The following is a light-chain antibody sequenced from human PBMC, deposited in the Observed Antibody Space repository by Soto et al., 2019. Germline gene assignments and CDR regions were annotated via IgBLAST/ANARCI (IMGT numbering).Light chain of an antibody. J-gene: IGKJ4*01. Sequence: EIVLTQSPATLSLSPGERATLSCRASQSVGSYLAWYQQKPGQAPRLLIYDASNRATGIPARFSGSGSGTDFTLTICSLEPEDFAVYYCQQRSNWPPLTFGGGTKVEIK. CDR1: QSVGSY. CDR2: DAS. CDR3: QQRSNWPPLT. V-gene: IGKV3-11*01.